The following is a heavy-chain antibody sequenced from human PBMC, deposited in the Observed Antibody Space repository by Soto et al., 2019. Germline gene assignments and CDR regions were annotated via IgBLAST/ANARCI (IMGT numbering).Heavy chain of an antibody. D-gene: IGHD2-2*01. CDR2: IYYSGRT. V-gene: IGHV4-59*08. J-gene: IGHJ6*03. CDR3: AGRDCSGTNCYYLDYYYMDV. Sequence: QVQLQESGPGLVRPSETLSLTCTVSGGSFSSYYWTWIRQSPGKGLEWIGYIYYSGRTDYNPSLRGRLAISIDTSKIQFSLRLHSMTAADTAVYYCAGRDCSGTNCYYLDYYYMDVWGKGTTVTVSS. CDR1: GGSFSSYY.